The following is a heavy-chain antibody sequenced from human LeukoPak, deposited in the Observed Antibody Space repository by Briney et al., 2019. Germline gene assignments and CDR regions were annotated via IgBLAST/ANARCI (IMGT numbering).Heavy chain of an antibody. Sequence: ASVKVSCKASGYTFTSYDINWVRQATGQGLEWMGWMNPNSGNTGYAQKFQGRVTMTRNTSISTAYMELSSLRSEGTAVYYCARGRWGSDGSGSPRGYYYGMDVWGQGTTVTVSS. J-gene: IGHJ6*02. CDR3: ARGRWGSDGSGSPRGYYYGMDV. CDR2: MNPNSGNT. CDR1: GYTFTSYD. D-gene: IGHD3-10*01. V-gene: IGHV1-8*01.